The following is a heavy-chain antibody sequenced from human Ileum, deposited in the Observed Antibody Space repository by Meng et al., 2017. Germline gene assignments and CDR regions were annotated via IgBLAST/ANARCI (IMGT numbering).Heavy chain of an antibody. CDR3: VSERRRSYFFDY. Sequence: QVQLQESGPGLVKPSQTLSLNCTVSGGSITSGDYDWSWSRQPPGKGLEWIGYIFYTGATYSNPSLKSRVTVSLDTSKSQFSLKLSSVTAADTAIYYCVSERRRSYFFDYWGQGTLVTVSS. CDR1: GGSITSGDYD. J-gene: IGHJ4*02. CDR2: IFYTGAT. V-gene: IGHV4-30-4*01.